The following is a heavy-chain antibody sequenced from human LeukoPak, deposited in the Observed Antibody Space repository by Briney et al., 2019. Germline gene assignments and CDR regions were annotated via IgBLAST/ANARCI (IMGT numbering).Heavy chain of an antibody. V-gene: IGHV1-18*01. CDR3: ARRGQGEYTSSNYFDY. CDR2: ISTYNGLT. CDR1: GYTFTSYD. Sequence: ASVKVSCKASGYTFTSYDINWVRQAPGQGLEWMGWISTYNGLTNYAQNFQGRVTMTTDTSTSTIYMELRSLRSDGTAVYYCARRGQGEYTSSNYFDYWGQGTLVTVSS. D-gene: IGHD2-2*01. J-gene: IGHJ4*02.